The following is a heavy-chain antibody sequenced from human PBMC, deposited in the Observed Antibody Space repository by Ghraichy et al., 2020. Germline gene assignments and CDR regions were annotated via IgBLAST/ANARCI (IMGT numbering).Heavy chain of an antibody. Sequence: GGSLRLSCAASGFTFRSYEMTWVRQTPGKGLEWVSYISESGGAIYYADSVKGRFTISRDNAKNSLYLQMNSLRAEDTAVYYCAGARPNYYYYYGLDVWGQGTTVTVSS. D-gene: IGHD6-6*01. J-gene: IGHJ6*02. CDR2: ISESGGAI. CDR3: AGARPNYYYYYGLDV. V-gene: IGHV3-48*03. CDR1: GFTFRSYE.